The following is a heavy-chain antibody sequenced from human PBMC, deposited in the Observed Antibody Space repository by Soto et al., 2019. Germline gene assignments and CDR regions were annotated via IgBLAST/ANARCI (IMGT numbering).Heavy chain of an antibody. D-gene: IGHD6-19*01. CDR1: GGSISSYY. Sequence: QVQLQESGPGLVKPSETLSLTCTVSGGSISSYYWSWIRQPAGKGLEWIGRIYTSGSTNYNPSLRRRVTLSVDTSKNQFSLERSSVTAADTAVYYCARVGSSGWDFDYWGQGTLVTVSS. V-gene: IGHV4-4*07. CDR2: IYTSGST. J-gene: IGHJ4*02. CDR3: ARVGSSGWDFDY.